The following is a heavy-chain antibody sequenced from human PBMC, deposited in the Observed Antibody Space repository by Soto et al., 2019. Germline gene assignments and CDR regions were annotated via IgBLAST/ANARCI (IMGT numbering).Heavy chain of an antibody. D-gene: IGHD1-26*01. CDR2: IVVGSGNT. CDR1: RYTFTGYY. J-gene: IGHJ6*02. Sequence: SVKVSCKASRYTFTGYYMQWVRQARGQRLEWIGWIVVGSGNTNYAQKFQERVTITRDMSTSTAYMELSSLRSEDTAVYYCAADHSGYYYGMDVWGQGTTVTVSS. V-gene: IGHV1-58*02. CDR3: AADHSGYYYGMDV.